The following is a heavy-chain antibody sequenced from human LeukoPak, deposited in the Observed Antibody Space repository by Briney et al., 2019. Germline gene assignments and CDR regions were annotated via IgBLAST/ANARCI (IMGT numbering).Heavy chain of an antibody. Sequence: WGSLRLSCSSPGFTFISYGMHWVRQAPGKGLEWVAVISYDGSNKYYADSVKGRFTISRDNSKNTLYLQMNSLRAEDTAFFFQAKDRIRYFDWLFDYWGQGTLVTVSS. V-gene: IGHV3-30*18. CDR3: AKDRIRYFDWLFDY. J-gene: IGHJ4*02. CDR1: GFTFISYG. D-gene: IGHD3-9*01. CDR2: ISYDGSNK.